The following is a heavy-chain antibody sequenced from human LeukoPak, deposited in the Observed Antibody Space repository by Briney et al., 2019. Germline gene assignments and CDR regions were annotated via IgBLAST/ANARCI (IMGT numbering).Heavy chain of an antibody. CDR2: IKYDGSEK. Sequence: PGGSLRLSCVVSGFSLSAFWMSWVRQAPGKGLECVATIKYDGSEKYYVDSVKGRFTISRDNAKNSLFLQMNSLRAEDTATYYCARTNLFDYWGQGTLVTVPS. CDR3: ARTNLFDY. J-gene: IGHJ4*02. CDR1: GFSLSAFW. V-gene: IGHV3-7*03.